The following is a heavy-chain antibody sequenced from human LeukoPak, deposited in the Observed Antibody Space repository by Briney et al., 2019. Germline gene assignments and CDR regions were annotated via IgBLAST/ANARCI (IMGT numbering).Heavy chain of an antibody. D-gene: IGHD3-3*01. CDR1: GFTFSSYG. CDR3: AKDVTYYDFWSGYSVLGNYYYYGMDV. V-gene: IGHV3-23*01. J-gene: IGHJ6*02. CDR2: ISGSGGST. Sequence: GGSLRLSCAASGFTFSSYGMHWVRQAPGKGLEWVSAISGSGGSTYYADSVKGRFTISRDNSKNTLYLQMNSLRAEDTAVYYCAKDVTYYDFWSGYSVLGNYYYYGMDVWGQGTTVTVSS.